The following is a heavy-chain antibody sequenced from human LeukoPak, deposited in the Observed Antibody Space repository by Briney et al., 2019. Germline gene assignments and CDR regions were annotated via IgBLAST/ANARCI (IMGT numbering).Heavy chain of an antibody. CDR1: GFTFSSYA. V-gene: IGHV3-23*01. J-gene: IGHJ4*02. Sequence: GGSLRLSCAASGFTFSSYAMSWVRQAPGKGLEWVSAISGGGGAYYADSVKGRITISRDNSKNTLYLQMNSLRAEDTAIYYFAKSFAGAVAGSRGLDYWAQGTLVTVSS. D-gene: IGHD6-19*01. CDR3: AKSFAGAVAGSRGLDY. CDR2: ISGGGGA.